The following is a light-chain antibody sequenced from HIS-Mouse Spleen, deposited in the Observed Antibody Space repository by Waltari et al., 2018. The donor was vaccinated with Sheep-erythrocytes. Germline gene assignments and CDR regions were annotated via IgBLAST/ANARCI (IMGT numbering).Light chain of an antibody. Sequence: DIQLTQPSSSLSASVGHRATSTCSASPSIRSYFKWYQQKPGKAPKLLIYAASSLQSGVPSRFSGSGSGTDFTLTISSLQPEDFATYYGQQSYSTPYTFGQGTKLEIK. CDR2: AAS. CDR1: PSIRSY. CDR3: QQSYSTPYT. J-gene: IGKJ2*01. V-gene: IGKV1-39*01.